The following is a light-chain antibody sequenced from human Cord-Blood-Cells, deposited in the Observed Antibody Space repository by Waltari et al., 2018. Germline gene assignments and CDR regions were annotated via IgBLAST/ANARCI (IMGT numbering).Light chain of an antibody. CDR1: SSDVGSYTL. Sequence: QSALTQPASVSGSPGQSITISCTGTSSDVGSYTLVSWYQQHPAKSPKRMIYERSKRPSGVSNRFSDSKSGNTASLTISGLQAEDEADYYCCSYAGSSTWVFGGGTKLTVL. CDR3: CSYAGSSTWV. J-gene: IGLJ3*02. CDR2: ERS. V-gene: IGLV2-23*01.